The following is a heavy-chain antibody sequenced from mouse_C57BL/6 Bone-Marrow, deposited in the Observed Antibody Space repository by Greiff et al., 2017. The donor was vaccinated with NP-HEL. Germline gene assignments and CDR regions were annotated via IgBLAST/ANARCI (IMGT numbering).Heavy chain of an antibody. V-gene: IGHV5-17*01. CDR2: ISSGSSTI. CDR1: GFTFSDYG. J-gene: IGHJ3*01. Sequence: EVQVVESGGGLVKPGGSLKLSCAASGFTFSDYGMHWVRQAPEKGLEWVAYISSGSSTIYYADTVKGRFTISRDNAKNTLFLQMTSLRSEDTAMYYCARLDWFAYWGQGTLVTVSA. CDR3: ARLDWFAY.